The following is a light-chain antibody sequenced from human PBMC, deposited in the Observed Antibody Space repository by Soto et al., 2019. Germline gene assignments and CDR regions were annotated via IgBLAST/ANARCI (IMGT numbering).Light chain of an antibody. Sequence: QAVVTQPPSVSGAPGQRVTISCTGSSSNIGAGYDVHWYQQLPGTAPKLLIYGNSNRPSGVPDRFSGSKSATSASLAITGLQAEDEADYYCQSYDSSLSVLWVFGGGTKLTVL. J-gene: IGLJ3*02. CDR3: QSYDSSLSVLWV. CDR1: SSNIGAGYD. CDR2: GNS. V-gene: IGLV1-40*01.